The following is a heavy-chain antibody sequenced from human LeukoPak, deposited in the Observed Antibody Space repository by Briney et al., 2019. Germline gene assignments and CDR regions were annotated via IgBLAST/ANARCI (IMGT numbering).Heavy chain of an antibody. CDR2: IYYSGST. Sequence: SETLSLTCTVSGGSISSYYWSWIRQPPGKGLEWIGYIYYSGSTKYNPSLRSRVTMSVDTSKNQFSLRLSSVSAADTAVYYCAGQGGEYYSDSRGYYYYFDYWGQGTLVTVSS. D-gene: IGHD3-22*01. CDR3: AGQGGEYYSDSRGYYYYFDY. CDR1: GGSISSYY. V-gene: IGHV4-59*08. J-gene: IGHJ4*02.